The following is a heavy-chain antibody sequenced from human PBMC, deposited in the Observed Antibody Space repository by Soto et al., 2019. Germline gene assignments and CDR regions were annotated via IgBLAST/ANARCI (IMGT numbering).Heavy chain of an antibody. Sequence: GGSLRLSCAASGFTFTYYSMAWVRQTPERGLEWISGMSIGYEKTFYADSVRGRFTVSRDSSRNTVDLQMHNLRADDTAIYYCVRWSGYGDLWGQGTRVTVSS. CDR1: GFTFTYYS. J-gene: IGHJ4*02. CDR3: VRWSGYGDL. D-gene: IGHD4-17*01. CDR2: MSIGYEKT. V-gene: IGHV3-23*01.